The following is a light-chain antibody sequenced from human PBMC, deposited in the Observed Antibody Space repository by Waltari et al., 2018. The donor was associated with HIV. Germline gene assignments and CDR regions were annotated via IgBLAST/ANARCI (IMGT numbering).Light chain of an antibody. CDR3: EAWDDSLNGFV. V-gene: IGLV1-44*01. J-gene: IGLJ1*01. CDR1: SSNIGSNT. CDR2: SNK. Sequence: QSVLTQPPSASGTPGQRVTISCSGSSSNIGSNTVNWYQHLPGTAPKLLIYSNKQRPSGVPDRFYGSKSGTSASLAISGLQSEDEADYYCEAWDDSLNGFVFGTGTKVTVL.